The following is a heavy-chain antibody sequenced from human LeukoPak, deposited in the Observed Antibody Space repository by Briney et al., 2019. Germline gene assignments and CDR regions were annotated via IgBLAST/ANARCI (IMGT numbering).Heavy chain of an antibody. CDR2: INPSDGST. J-gene: IGHJ4*02. D-gene: IGHD6-19*01. CDR1: GFTFTTYY. Sequence: ASVKVSCKASGFTFTTYYMHWVRQAPGQGLEWMGIINPSDGSTNYAQKFQGRVTMTRDTSTSTVCMELSSLRSEDTAVFYCARAVPGPFFDDWGQGTLVTVSS. V-gene: IGHV1-46*01. CDR3: ARAVPGPFFDD.